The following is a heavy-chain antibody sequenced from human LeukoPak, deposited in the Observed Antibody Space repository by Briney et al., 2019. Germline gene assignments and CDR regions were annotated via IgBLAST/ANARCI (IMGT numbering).Heavy chain of an antibody. CDR1: GYSISSGYY. V-gene: IGHV4-38-2*02. Sequence: SETLSLTCAVPGYSISSGYYWGWIRQPPGKGLEWIGSIYHSGSTYYNPSLKSRVTISVDTSKNQFSLKLSSVTAADTAVYYCARDHSGYEHWGQGTLVTVSS. CDR3: ARDHSGYEH. CDR2: IYHSGST. J-gene: IGHJ4*02. D-gene: IGHD5-12*01.